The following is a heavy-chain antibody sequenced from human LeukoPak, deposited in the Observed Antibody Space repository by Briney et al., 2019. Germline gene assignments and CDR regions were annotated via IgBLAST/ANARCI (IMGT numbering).Heavy chain of an antibody. D-gene: IGHD4-17*01. Sequence: SQTLSLTCTVSGGSISRGDYYWRWIRQPPGEGLEGIGYIYYSGSTYYNPSLKSRVNISVDTSKNQFSLKLRSVTAADTAVYYCARVGNLSTVTNNYYYYGMDVWGQGTTVTVSS. V-gene: IGHV4-30-4*01. CDR1: GGSISRGDYY. CDR2: IYYSGST. CDR3: ARVGNLSTVTNNYYYYGMDV. J-gene: IGHJ6*01.